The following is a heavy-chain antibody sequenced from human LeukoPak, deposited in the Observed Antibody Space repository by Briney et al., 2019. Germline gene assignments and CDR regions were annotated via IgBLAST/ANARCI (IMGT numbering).Heavy chain of an antibody. CDR2: ISYSGST. J-gene: IGHJ5*02. CDR3: AREGTAGTNLNWFDP. CDR1: GGSINSGGYY. D-gene: IGHD1-1*01. V-gene: IGHV4-61*08. Sequence: SQTLSLTCTVSGGSINSGGYYWSWIRQPPGKGLEWSGYISYSGSTNFNPSLKSRVTISVDTSKNQFSLKLSSVTAADTAVYYCAREGTAGTNLNWFDPWGQGTLVTVSS.